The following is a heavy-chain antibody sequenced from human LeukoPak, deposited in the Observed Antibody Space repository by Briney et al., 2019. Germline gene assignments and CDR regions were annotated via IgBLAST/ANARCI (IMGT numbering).Heavy chain of an antibody. V-gene: IGHV1-58*02. J-gene: IGHJ4*02. CDR2: IVVGSGNT. CDR1: GFTFTSSA. CDR3: AARVYDSSGYTQGVDY. Sequence: SVKVSCKASGFTFTSSAMQWVRQARGQRLEWIGWIVVGSGNTNYAQKFQERVTITRDMSTSTAYMELSSLRSEDTAVYYCAARVYDSSGYTQGVDYWGQGTLVTVSS. D-gene: IGHD3-22*01.